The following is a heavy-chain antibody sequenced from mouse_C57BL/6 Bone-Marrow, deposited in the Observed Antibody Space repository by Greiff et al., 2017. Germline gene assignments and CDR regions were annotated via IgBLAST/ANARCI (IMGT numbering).Heavy chain of an antibody. CDR2: IYPGDGDT. J-gene: IGHJ2*01. D-gene: IGHD3-2*02. Sequence: QVQLQQSGAELVKPGASVKISCKASGYAFSSYWMNWVKQRPGKGLAWIGQIYPGDGDTNYNGKFKGKATLTADKSSSTAYMQLSSLTSEASAVYFCARSSSGSLYFDYWGQGTTLTVSS. CDR1: GYAFSSYW. V-gene: IGHV1-80*01. CDR3: ARSSSGSLYFDY.